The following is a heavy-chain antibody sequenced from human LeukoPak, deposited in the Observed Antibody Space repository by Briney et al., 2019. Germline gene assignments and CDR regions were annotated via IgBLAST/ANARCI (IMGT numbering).Heavy chain of an antibody. CDR3: ARDLSSRYSSGYPDY. V-gene: IGHV3-33*01. Sequence: PGGSLRLSCAASGFTFSSYGMHWVRQAPGKGLEWVAVIWYDGSNKYYADSVKGRFTISRDNSKNTLYLQMNSLRAEDTAVYYCARDLSSRYSSGYPDYWGQGTLVTVSS. CDR1: GFTFSSYG. CDR2: IWYDGSNK. D-gene: IGHD6-19*01. J-gene: IGHJ4*02.